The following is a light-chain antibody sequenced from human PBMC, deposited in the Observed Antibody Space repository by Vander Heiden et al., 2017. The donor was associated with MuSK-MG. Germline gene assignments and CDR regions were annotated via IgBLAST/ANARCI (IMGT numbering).Light chain of an antibody. CDR1: NLGDKY. J-gene: IGLJ2*01. V-gene: IGLV3-1*01. CDR2: QDS. CDR3: PAWDSRTWV. Sequence: SYELTQPPSVSVSPGQTASITCSGDNLGDKYACWYQQKPGQSPVRVIYQDSKRPSGIPERFYGSNSGTTANLNISGTQSMDEAYYYCPAWDSRTWVFGGGTKLTVL.